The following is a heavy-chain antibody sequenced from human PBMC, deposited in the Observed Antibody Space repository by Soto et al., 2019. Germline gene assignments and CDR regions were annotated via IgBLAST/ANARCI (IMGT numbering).Heavy chain of an antibody. Sequence: QVQLVGSGGGVVQPGRSLRLSCAASGFMFSNHGMHWVRQAPGKGLEWVAVIWSDGNNRYYADSVKGRFTISRDNSKNTVYLQMSSLRVEDTAVYYCVRGDNWNDEASDYWGQGTLVTVSS. V-gene: IGHV3-33*01. D-gene: IGHD1-1*01. CDR1: GFMFSNHG. J-gene: IGHJ4*02. CDR3: VRGDNWNDEASDY. CDR2: IWSDGNNR.